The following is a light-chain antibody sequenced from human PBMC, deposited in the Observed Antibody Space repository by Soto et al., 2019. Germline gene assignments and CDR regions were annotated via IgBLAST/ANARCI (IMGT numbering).Light chain of an antibody. CDR1: QSVSSN. CDR2: GAS. J-gene: IGKJ1*01. CDR3: QQYNNWPPAWT. V-gene: IGKV3-15*01. Sequence: EIVMTQSPATLSVSPGERATLSCRASQSVSSNLAWYQQKPGQAPRLLIYGASTRATGIPARFSGSGSGTEFTLTISSPQSEDVAVYYCQQYNNWPPAWTFGQGTKV.